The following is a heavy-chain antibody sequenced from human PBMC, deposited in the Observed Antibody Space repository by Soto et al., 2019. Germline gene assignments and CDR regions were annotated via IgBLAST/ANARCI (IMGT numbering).Heavy chain of an antibody. J-gene: IGHJ6*02. CDR3: ARVRFGEWGYAMDV. CDR1: GLTFSDCY. Sequence: QVQLVESGGGLVKPGGSLRLSCAASGLTFSDCYMNWIRQAPGKGLESVSYISSSGSSINYAGSVKGRFTISRDNAKNSLYLQMNSLRAEDTAMYYCARVRFGEWGYAMDVWGQGTTVTVSS. D-gene: IGHD3-10*01. V-gene: IGHV3-11*01. CDR2: ISSSGSSI.